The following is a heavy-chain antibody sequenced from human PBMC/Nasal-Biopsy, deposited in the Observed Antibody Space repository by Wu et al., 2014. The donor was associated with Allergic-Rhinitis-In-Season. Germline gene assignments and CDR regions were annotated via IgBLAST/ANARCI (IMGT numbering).Heavy chain of an antibody. V-gene: IGHV3-30*18. J-gene: IGHJ4*02. CDR2: ISPDGNSA. CDR1: GFTFRNYA. Sequence: SCAASGFTFRNYAMHWVRQAPGGGVEWVSFISPDGNSAQYADSVKGRFTVSRDNSENTQDLQMSSLRPEDTAVYYCAKQGWSLSSGSYEFDYWGQGTLVTVSS. D-gene: IGHD3-10*01. CDR3: AKQGWSLSSGSYEFDY.